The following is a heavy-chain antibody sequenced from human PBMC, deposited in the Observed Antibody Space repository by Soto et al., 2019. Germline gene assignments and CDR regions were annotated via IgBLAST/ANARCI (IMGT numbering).Heavy chain of an antibody. CDR1: GFTFSSYG. CDR2: IWYDGSNK. D-gene: IGHD3-3*01. J-gene: IGHJ6*02. CDR3: AREEDSRYTTYYDFWSGDPTPGYHYYGMDV. V-gene: IGHV3-33*01. Sequence: PGGSLRLSCAASGFTFSSYGMHWVRQAPGKGLEWVAVIWYDGSNKYYADSVKGRFTISRDNSKNTLYLQMNSLRAEDTAVYYCAREEDSRYTTYYDFWSGDPTPGYHYYGMDVWGQGTTVTVSS.